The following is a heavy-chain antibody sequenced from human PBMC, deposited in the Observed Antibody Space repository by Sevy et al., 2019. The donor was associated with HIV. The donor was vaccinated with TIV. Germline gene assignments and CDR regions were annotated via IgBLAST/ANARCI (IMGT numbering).Heavy chain of an antibody. CDR1: GFTLTSYA. D-gene: IGHD6-13*01. CDR2: IRSKANSYAT. CDR3: TRLYSSSWDGFDY. V-gene: IGHV3-73*01. Sequence: GSLRLSCAVSGFTLTSYAMNWVRQAPGKGLEWVGRIRSKANSYATAYAASVKGRFTISRDDSKNTAYLQMNSLKTEDTAVYYCTRLYSSSWDGFDYWGQGTLVTVSS. J-gene: IGHJ4*02.